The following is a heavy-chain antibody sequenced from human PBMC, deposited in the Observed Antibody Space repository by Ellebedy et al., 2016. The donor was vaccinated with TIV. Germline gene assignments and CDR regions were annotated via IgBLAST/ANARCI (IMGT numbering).Heavy chain of an antibody. D-gene: IGHD6-13*01. CDR2: INPNSGGT. CDR3: ARENDIAAAGTDGWFDP. Sequence: AASVKVSCKASGYTFTGYYMHWVRQAPGQGLEWMGWINPNSGGTNYAQKFQGRVTMTRDTSISTAYMELSRLRSDDTAVYYCARENDIAAAGTDGWFDPWGQGTLVTVSS. CDR1: GYTFTGYY. V-gene: IGHV1-2*02. J-gene: IGHJ5*02.